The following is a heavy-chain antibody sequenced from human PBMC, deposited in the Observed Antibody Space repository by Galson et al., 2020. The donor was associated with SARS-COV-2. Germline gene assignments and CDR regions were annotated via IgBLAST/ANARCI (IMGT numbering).Heavy chain of an antibody. J-gene: IGHJ2*01. CDR2: ITPNDGEI. CDR3: ARELVDPLAMGYFGL. V-gene: IGHV3-7*01. Sequence: GGSLRLSCAASGFTFSRFWMSWVRQTPGKRLEWVANITPNDGEIYYVDSVKGRFTISRDNAKNSLYLQMNNLRGEDTAVYFCARELVDPLAMGYFGLWGRGTLVTVSS. D-gene: IGHD2-2*01. CDR1: GFTFSRFW.